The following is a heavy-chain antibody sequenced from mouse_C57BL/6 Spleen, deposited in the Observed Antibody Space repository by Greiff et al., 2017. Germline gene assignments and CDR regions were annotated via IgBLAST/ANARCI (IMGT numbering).Heavy chain of an antibody. D-gene: IGHD1-1*01. J-gene: IGHJ3*01. CDR2: ISYDGSN. V-gene: IGHV3-6*01. Sequence: EVQRVESGPGLVKPSQSLSLTCSVTGYSITSGYYWNWIRQFPGNKLEWMGYISYDGSNNYNPSLKNRISITRDTSKNQFFLKLNSVTTEDTATYYCARDRDYYGSWFAYWGQGTLVTVSA. CDR1: GYSITSGYY. CDR3: ARDRDYYGSWFAY.